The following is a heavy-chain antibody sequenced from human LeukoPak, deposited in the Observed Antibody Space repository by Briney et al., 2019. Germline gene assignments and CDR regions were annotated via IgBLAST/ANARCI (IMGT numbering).Heavy chain of an antibody. CDR2: IIPIFGTA. V-gene: IGHV1-69*13. CDR3: ARDGVFSLPDRLAAAKPNWFDP. D-gene: IGHD6-13*01. J-gene: IGHJ5*02. CDR1: GGTFSSYA. Sequence: GASVKVSCKASGGTFSSYAISWVRQAPGQGLEWMGGIIPIFGTANYAQKFQGRVTITADESTSTAYRELSSLRSEDTAVDYCARDGVFSLPDRLAAAKPNWFDPWSQGTLVTVSS.